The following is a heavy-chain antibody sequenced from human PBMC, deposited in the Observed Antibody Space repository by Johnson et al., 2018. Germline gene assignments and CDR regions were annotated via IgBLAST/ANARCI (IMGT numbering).Heavy chain of an antibody. J-gene: IGHJ3*02. Sequence: QVQLVQSGGGVVQPGRSLRLSCAASGFTFSSYGMHWVRQAPGKGLEWVAVISYDGSNKYYADSVKGRFTISRDNSKNTLSLQMNRLTAEDSAVYYCANTHVEMATIGGAFDIWGQGTMVTVSS. V-gene: IGHV3-30*18. CDR2: ISYDGSNK. CDR3: ANTHVEMATIGGAFDI. CDR1: GFTFSSYG. D-gene: IGHD5-24*01.